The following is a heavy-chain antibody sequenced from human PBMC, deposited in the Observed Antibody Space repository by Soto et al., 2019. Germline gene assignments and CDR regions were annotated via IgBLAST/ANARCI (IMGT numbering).Heavy chain of an antibody. D-gene: IGHD2-21*01. CDR1: GFTFSSYW. J-gene: IGHJ6*02. V-gene: IGHV3-74*01. CDR2: INNDGSST. CDR3: ARDPLIGDTDYGLDV. Sequence: EVQLVESGGGLVQPGGSLIVSCAASGFTFSSYWMHWVRQAPGKGLVWVSRINNDGSSTSYAESVKGRFTISRDNDKSTLYLEMSSLRAGDTAVYYCARDPLIGDTDYGLDVWGQGTTVTVS.